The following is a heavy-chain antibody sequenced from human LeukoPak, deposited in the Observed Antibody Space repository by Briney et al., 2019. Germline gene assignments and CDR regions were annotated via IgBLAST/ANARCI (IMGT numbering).Heavy chain of an antibody. D-gene: IGHD3-9*01. CDR2: ISGSGGST. CDR3: AKALTIFSYFDY. Sequence: GGSPRLSCAASGFTFSSYAMSWVRQAPGKGLEWVSAISGSGGSTYYADSVKGRFTISRDNSKNTLYLQMNSLRAEDTAVYYCAKALTIFSYFDYWGQGTLVTVSS. CDR1: GFTFSSYA. J-gene: IGHJ4*02. V-gene: IGHV3-23*01.